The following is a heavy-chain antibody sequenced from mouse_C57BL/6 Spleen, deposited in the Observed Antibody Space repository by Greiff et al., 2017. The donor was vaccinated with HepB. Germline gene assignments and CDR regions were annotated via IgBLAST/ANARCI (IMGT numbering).Heavy chain of an antibody. CDR1: GFTFSSYA. CDR3: TRDHYGSSLVAY. Sequence: EVQVVESGEGLVKPGGSLKLSCAASGFTFSSYAMSWVRQTPEKRLEWVAYISSGGDYIYYADTVKGRFTISRDNARNTLYLQMSSLKSEDTAMYYCTRDHYGSSLVAYWGQGTLVTVSA. CDR2: ISSGGDYI. J-gene: IGHJ3*01. V-gene: IGHV5-9-1*02. D-gene: IGHD1-1*01.